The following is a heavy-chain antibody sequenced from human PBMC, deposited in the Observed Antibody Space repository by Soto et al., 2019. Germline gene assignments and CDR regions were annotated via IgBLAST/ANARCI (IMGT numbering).Heavy chain of an antibody. CDR2: IIPIFGTP. J-gene: IGHJ6*02. CDR3: ARHLGGYQYYYGMDG. V-gene: IGHV1-69*12. Sequence: QVQLVQSGAEVKKPGSSVKVSCKASGGTFSSYAISWVRQAPGQGLEWMGGIIPIFGTPDYAQRFQGRVTITADESTSTLYMELSSLRSEDTAVYYCARHLGGYQYYYGMDGWGQGTTVTVSS. CDR1: GGTFSSYA. D-gene: IGHD3-16*01.